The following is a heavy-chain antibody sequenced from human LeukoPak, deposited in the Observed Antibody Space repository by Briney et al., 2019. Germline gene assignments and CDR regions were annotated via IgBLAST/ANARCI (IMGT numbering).Heavy chain of an antibody. V-gene: IGHV4-59*01. CDR1: GGFISGYY. CDR2: ISYSGST. CDR3: RGLTPLFYNGMDV. Sequence: SETLSLTCIVSGGFISGYYWSWIRQPPGKGLECIGYISYSGSTNYNPSLNSRVTISADTSKNHFSLKLSSDCARLPGGHMVRGLTPLFYNGMDVWGQGTTVTVSS. J-gene: IGHJ6*02. D-gene: IGHD3-10*01.